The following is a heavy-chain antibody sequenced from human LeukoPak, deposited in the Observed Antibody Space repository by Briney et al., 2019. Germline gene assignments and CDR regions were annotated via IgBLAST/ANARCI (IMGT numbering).Heavy chain of an antibody. CDR2: ISFNSDNI. CDR1: GFTLRDYA. J-gene: IGHJ4*02. CDR3: AKAKGFAAMYYFDY. V-gene: IGHV3-9*01. Sequence: GRSLRLSCVASGFTLRDYAMHWVRQAPGKGLEWISGISFNSDNIDYADSVKGRLTISRDNAKNSLYLQMNSLRTEDTAWYFCAKAKGFAAMYYFDYWGQGALVTVSS. D-gene: IGHD3-10*01.